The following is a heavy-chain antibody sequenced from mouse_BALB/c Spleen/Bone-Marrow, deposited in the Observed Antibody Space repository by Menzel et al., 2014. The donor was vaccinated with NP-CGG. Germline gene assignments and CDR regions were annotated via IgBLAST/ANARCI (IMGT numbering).Heavy chain of an antibody. CDR1: GDSITSGY. J-gene: IGHJ1*01. CDR3: ARYDGYYDWFFDV. D-gene: IGHD2-3*01. CDR2: ISYSGST. Sequence: EVQLGESGPSLVKPSQTLSLTCSVTGDSITSGYWNWIRKFPGNKLEYMGYISYSGSTYYNPSLKSRISITRDTSKNQYYLQLNSVTTEDTATYYCARYDGYYDWFFDVWGAGTTVTVSS. V-gene: IGHV3-8*02.